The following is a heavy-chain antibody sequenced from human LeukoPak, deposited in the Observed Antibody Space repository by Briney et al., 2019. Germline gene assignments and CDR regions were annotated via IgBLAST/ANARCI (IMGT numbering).Heavy chain of an antibody. D-gene: IGHD4-17*01. V-gene: IGHV1-69*05. CDR3: ARDSDLDYGDYKRWFDL. J-gene: IGHJ5*02. Sequence: SVKVSCKASGGTFSSYAISWVRQAPGQGLEWMGRIIPIFGTANYAQKFQGRVTITTDESTSTAYMELSSLRSEDTAVYYCARDSDLDYGDYKRWFDLWGQGTLVTVSS. CDR2: IIPIFGTA. CDR1: GGTFSSYA.